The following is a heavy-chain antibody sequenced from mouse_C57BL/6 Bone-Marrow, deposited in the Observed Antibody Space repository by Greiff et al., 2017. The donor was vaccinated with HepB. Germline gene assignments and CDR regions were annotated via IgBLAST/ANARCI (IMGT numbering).Heavy chain of an antibody. CDR3: ARGVYYGNLFYAMDY. CDR2: IYPGSGST. J-gene: IGHJ4*01. D-gene: IGHD2-1*01. CDR1: GYTFTSYW. Sequence: QVQLKQPGAELVKPGASVKMSCKASGYTFTSYWITWVKQRPGQGLEWIGDIYPGSGSTNYNEKFKSKATLTVDTSSSTAYMQLSSLTSEDSAVYYCARGVYYGNLFYAMDYWGQGTSVTVSS. V-gene: IGHV1-55*01.